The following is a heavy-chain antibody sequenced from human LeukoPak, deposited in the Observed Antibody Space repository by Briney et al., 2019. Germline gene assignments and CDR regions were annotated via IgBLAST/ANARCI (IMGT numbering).Heavy chain of an antibody. CDR2: ISYDGSNK. J-gene: IGHJ1*01. CDR1: GFTFSSYG. D-gene: IGHD6-13*01. V-gene: IGHV3-30*03. Sequence: GRSLRLSCAASGFTFSSYGMHWVRQAPGKGLEWVAVISYDGSNKYYADSVKGRFTISRDNSKNTLYLQMNSLRAEDTAVYYCARGINGYSSSWYRYIPSEYFQHWGQGTLVTVSS. CDR3: ARGINGYSSSWYRYIPSEYFQH.